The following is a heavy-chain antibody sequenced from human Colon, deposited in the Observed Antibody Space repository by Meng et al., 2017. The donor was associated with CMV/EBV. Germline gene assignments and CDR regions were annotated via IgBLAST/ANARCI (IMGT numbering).Heavy chain of an antibody. Sequence: AASVFTFSNYWMHWVRQAPGRGLVWVSRINPGSSSNYADSVKGRFTISRDNAQNTLYLQMNSLRAEDTAVYYCAKGIVGSTPYAFDSWGQGTMVTVSS. J-gene: IGHJ3*02. CDR3: AKGIVGSTPYAFDS. V-gene: IGHV3-74*01. CDR2: INPGSSS. D-gene: IGHD1-26*01. CDR1: VFTFSNYW.